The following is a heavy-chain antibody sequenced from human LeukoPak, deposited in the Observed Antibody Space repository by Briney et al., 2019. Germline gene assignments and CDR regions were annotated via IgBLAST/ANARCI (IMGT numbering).Heavy chain of an antibody. CDR2: IYSGGTT. CDR1: GFTVSSNY. CDR3: ARDDLRAFDI. V-gene: IGHV3-66*01. D-gene: IGHD5/OR15-5a*01. J-gene: IGHJ3*02. Sequence: GGSLRLSCAGSGFTVSSNYMSWVRQAPGKGLEWVSVIYSGGTTYYADSVKGRFTISRDNSKNTLYLQMNSLRAGDTAVYYCARDDLRAFDIWGLGTMVTVSS.